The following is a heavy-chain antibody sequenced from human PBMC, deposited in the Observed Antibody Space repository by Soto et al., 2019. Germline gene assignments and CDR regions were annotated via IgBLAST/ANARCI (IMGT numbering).Heavy chain of an antibody. J-gene: IGHJ4*02. CDR1: GFTFSSYA. V-gene: IGHV3-30-3*01. Sequence: PGGSLRLSCAASGFTFSSYAMHWVRQVPGKGLEWVAVISYDGSNKYYADSVKGRFTISRDNSKNTLYLQMNSLRAEDTAVYYCARESEDIVATITYSFDYWGQGTLVTVSS. CDR3: ARESEDIVATITYSFDY. CDR2: ISYDGSNK. D-gene: IGHD5-12*01.